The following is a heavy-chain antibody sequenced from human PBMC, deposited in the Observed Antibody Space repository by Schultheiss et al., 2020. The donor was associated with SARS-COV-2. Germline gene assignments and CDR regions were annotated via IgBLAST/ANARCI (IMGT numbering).Heavy chain of an antibody. D-gene: IGHD3-10*01. Sequence: GSLRLSCAVYGGSFSSYYWSWIRQPPGKGLEWMGEINHDGSNNYNPYLMSRVTITVDTSKNQSSLKLSSVTAADTAVYYCARFVRAEWFGEFIDYWGQGTLVTVSS. V-gene: IGHV4-34*01. CDR3: ARFVRAEWFGEFIDY. J-gene: IGHJ4*02. CDR1: GGSFSSYY. CDR2: INHDGSN.